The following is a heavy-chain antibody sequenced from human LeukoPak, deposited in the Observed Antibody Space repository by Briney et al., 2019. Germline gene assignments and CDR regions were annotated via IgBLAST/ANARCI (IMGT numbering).Heavy chain of an antibody. V-gene: IGHV3-23*01. CDR3: AKDPGPDAFDI. J-gene: IGHJ3*02. CDR1: GFTFXXYA. CDR2: ISVSGGRT. Sequence: GFTFXXYAMSWXRXAPGKGLECVSAISVSGGRTYYPHSVKGRFTISRDNSKNTLYLQMNSLRAEDTAVYYCAKDPGPDAFDIWGQGTMVTVSS.